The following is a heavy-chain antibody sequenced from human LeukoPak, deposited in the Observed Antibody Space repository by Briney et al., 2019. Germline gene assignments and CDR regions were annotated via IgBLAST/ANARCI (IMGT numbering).Heavy chain of an antibody. V-gene: IGHV4-34*01. Sequence: SETQSLTCAVYGGSFSGYYWSWIRQPPGKGLEWIGEINHSGSTNYNPSLKSRVTISVDTSKNQFSLKLSSVTAADTAVYYCARGSGGSYSRFYYYGMDVWGQGTTVTVSS. CDR1: GGSFSGYY. CDR2: INHSGST. CDR3: ARGSGGSYSRFYYYGMDV. D-gene: IGHD1-26*01. J-gene: IGHJ6*02.